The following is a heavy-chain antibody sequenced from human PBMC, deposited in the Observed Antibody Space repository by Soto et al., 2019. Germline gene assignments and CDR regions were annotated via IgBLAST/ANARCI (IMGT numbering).Heavy chain of an antibody. J-gene: IGHJ6*02. Sequence: QVQLVQSGPEVKKPGASVKVSCKASAYTFTSYGISWVRQAPGQGLEWMGWISGYNGQTNYAQKFRGRVTITTDASTSTAYRELRSLRSDDTATYYCARDGRNQLGVEGPNAMDVWGQGTTVTVSS. CDR2: ISGYNGQT. CDR3: ARDGRNQLGVEGPNAMDV. D-gene: IGHD1-1*01. V-gene: IGHV1-18*01. CDR1: AYTFTSYG.